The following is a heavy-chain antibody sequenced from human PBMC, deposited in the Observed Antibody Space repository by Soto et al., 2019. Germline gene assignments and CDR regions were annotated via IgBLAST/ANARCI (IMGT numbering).Heavy chain of an antibody. CDR1: GGSISSGGYY. J-gene: IGHJ4*02. V-gene: IGHV4-31*03. CDR3: ARVRSYYNLSIDY. Sequence: PSETLSLTCTVSGGSISSGGYYWSWIRQHPGKGLEWIGYIYYSGSTYYNPSLKSRVTISVDTSKNQFSLKLSSVTAADTAVYYCARVRSYYNLSIDYWGQGTLVTVSS. D-gene: IGHD3-10*01. CDR2: IYYSGST.